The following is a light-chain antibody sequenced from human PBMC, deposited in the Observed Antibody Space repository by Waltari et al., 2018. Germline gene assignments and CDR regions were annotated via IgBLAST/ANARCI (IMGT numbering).Light chain of an antibody. V-gene: IGLV4-60*03. J-gene: IGLJ3*02. CDR3: ETWDSDTHWV. CDR2: LEGSGSY. Sequence: QPVLNPSSSASASLGSSVKLTCTLSSGHSSYIIAWHQQQPGKAPRYLMKLEGSGSYNKVSGVPDRFSGASSGVDRYLTISSLRSEDEADDYCETWDSDTHWVVGGWTKLTVL. CDR1: SGHSSYI.